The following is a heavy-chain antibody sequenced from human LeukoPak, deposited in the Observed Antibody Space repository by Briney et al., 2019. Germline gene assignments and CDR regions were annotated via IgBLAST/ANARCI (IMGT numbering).Heavy chain of an antibody. CDR3: ARQPIYEAYFDF. CDR1: GFPFDRYW. CDR2: IKHDGSEK. V-gene: IGHV3-7*01. Sequence: PGGSLRLSCVASGFPFDRYWMSWVRQAPGKGLEWVANIKHDGSEKNFVDSVKGRFTISRGNAENSLFLQMNSLRADDTAVYFCARQPIYEAYFDFWGQGTLVTVSS. D-gene: IGHD3-16*01. J-gene: IGHJ4*02.